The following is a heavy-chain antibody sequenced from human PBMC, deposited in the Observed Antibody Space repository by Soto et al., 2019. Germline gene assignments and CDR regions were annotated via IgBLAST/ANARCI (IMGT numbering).Heavy chain of an antibody. V-gene: IGHV3-11*01. CDR2: ISSSGSST. CDR1: GFTFSDYY. D-gene: IGHD1-1*01. Sequence: GGSLRLSCAASGFTFSDYYMSWIRQAPGKGLEWVSYISSSGSSTYYADSLKGRFTISRDNSKNTLYLQMNSLRAEDTAVYYCARTKNYFDYWGQGTLVTVSS. CDR3: ARTKNYFDY. J-gene: IGHJ4*02.